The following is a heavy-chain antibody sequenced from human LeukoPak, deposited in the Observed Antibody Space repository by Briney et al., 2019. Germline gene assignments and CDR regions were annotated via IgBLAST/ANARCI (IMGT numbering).Heavy chain of an antibody. CDR2: IYTSGST. V-gene: IGHV4-61*09. Sequence: SETLSLTCSVSGDSISSGSYYWSWIRQPAGKGLEWIGHIYTSGSTNYNPSLKSRVTISVDPSKNQFSLKLSSVTAADTAVYYCARLTTVGTYFDYWGQGTLVTVSS. J-gene: IGHJ4*02. D-gene: IGHD4-23*01. CDR1: GDSISSGSYY. CDR3: ARLTTVGTYFDY.